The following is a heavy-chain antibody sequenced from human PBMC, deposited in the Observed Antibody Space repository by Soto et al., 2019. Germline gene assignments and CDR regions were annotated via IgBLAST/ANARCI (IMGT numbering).Heavy chain of an antibody. V-gene: IGHV1-2*04. CDR1: GYTFTGYY. CDR3: ARVNSGSYLNFDY. CDR2: INPNSGGT. J-gene: IGHJ4*02. Sequence: GASVKVSCKASGYTFTGYYMHWVRQAPGQGLEWMGWINPNSGGTNYAQKFQGWVTMTRDTSISTAYMELSRLRSDDTAVYYCARVNSGSYLNFDYWGQGTLVTVLL. D-gene: IGHD1-26*01.